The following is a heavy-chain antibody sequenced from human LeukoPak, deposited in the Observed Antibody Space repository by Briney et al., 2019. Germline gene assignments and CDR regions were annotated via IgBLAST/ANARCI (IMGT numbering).Heavy chain of an antibody. V-gene: IGHV3-48*01. J-gene: IGHJ6*03. CDR3: ARDPGGGWAGDYYYSYMDV. CDR2: ISSSSSTI. CDR1: GFTFSSYS. Sequence: GGALRLSCAASGFTFSSYSMNWVRQAPGEGLEWVSYISSSSSTIYYADSVKGRFTISRDNAKNSLYLQMNSLRAEDTAVYYCARDPGGGWAGDYYYSYMDVWGKGTTVTISS. D-gene: IGHD6-19*01.